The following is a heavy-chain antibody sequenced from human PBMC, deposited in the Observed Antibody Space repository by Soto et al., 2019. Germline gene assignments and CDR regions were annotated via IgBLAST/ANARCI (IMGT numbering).Heavy chain of an antibody. J-gene: IGHJ4*02. CDR3: ARRSQSQSDSLDY. CDR1: GYSFTSYW. CDR2: IDPSDSYT. D-gene: IGHD2-21*02. Sequence: GESLKIPCKGSGYSFTSYWISWVRQMPGKGLEWMGRIDPSDSYTNYSPSFQGHVTISADKSISTAYLQWSSLKASDTAMYYCARRSQSQSDSLDYWGQGTLVTVSS. V-gene: IGHV5-10-1*01.